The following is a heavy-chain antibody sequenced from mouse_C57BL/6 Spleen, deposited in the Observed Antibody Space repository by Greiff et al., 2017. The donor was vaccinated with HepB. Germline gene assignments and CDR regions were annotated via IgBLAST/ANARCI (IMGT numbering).Heavy chain of an antibody. Sequence: QVQLQQSGAELVKPGASVKMSCKASGYTFTSYWITWVKQRPGQGLEWIGDIYPGSGSTNYNEKFKSKATLTVDTSSSTAYMQLSSLTAEDSAVYYCARSKSNYVKFAYWGQGTLVTVSA. CDR1: GYTFTSYW. CDR3: ARSKSNYVKFAY. J-gene: IGHJ3*01. D-gene: IGHD2-5*01. V-gene: IGHV1-55*01. CDR2: IYPGSGST.